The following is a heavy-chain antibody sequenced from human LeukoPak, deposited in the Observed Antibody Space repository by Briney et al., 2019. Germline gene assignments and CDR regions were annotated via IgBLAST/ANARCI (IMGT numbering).Heavy chain of an antibody. V-gene: IGHV3-30*04. CDR2: ISYDGSNK. J-gene: IGHJ6*03. D-gene: IGHD2-21*02. CDR1: GFTFRSYA. CDR3: ARGGYCGGDCPYYYYYYMDV. Sequence: GRSLRLSCAASGFTFRSYAMHWVRQAPGKGLEWVAVISYDGSNKYYADSVKGRFTISRDNSKNTLYLQMNSLRAEDTAVYYCARGGYCGGDCPYYYYYYMDVWGKGTTVTVSS.